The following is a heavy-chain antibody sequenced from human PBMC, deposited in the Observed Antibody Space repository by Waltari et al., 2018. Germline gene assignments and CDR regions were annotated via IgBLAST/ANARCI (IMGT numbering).Heavy chain of an antibody. Sequence: QVQLVESGGGVVQPGGSLRLSCAASGFTFSSYGMHWVRQAPGKGLEWVAFIRYDGSNKYYADSVKGRFTISRDNSKNTLYLQMNSLRAEDTAVYYCAKDHTSSTSCPIGYWGQGTLVTVSS. CDR2: IRYDGSNK. J-gene: IGHJ4*02. CDR1: GFTFSSYG. D-gene: IGHD2-2*01. CDR3: AKDHTSSTSCPIGY. V-gene: IGHV3-30*02.